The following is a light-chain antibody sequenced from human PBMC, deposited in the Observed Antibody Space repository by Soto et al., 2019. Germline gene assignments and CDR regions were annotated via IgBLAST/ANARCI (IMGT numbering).Light chain of an antibody. CDR1: NSNIGSNP. V-gene: IGLV1-44*01. CDR3: AVWDDSLNGRV. Sequence: QSVLTQPPSASGTPGQTVTISCSGANSNIGSNPVHWYRQLPGTATKLLIYSNNRRPPGVPARFSCSNSGATASLAISCGQSDDEADYYCAVWDDSLNGRVFGGGTKLTVL. J-gene: IGLJ3*02. CDR2: SNN.